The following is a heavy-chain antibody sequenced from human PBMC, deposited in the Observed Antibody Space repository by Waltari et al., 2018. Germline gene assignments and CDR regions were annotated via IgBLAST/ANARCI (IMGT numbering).Heavy chain of an antibody. CDR1: GFTFDDYG. J-gene: IGHJ3*02. CDR3: ARLTGTTDEDAFDI. CDR2: INWNGCST. D-gene: IGHD1-7*01. Sequence: EVQLVESGGGVVRPGGSLRLSCAASGFTFDDYGMSWVGQAPGKGLEWVSGINWNGCSTGYADSVKGRFTISRDNAKNSLYLQMNSLRAEDTALYHCARLTGTTDEDAFDIWGQGTMVTVSS. V-gene: IGHV3-20*01.